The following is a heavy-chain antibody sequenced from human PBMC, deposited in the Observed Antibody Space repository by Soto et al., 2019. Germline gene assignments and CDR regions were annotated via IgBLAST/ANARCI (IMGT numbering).Heavy chain of an antibody. CDR3: AEASLDYGYYFDY. CDR1: GFTFSSYG. CDR2: ISYDGSNK. J-gene: IGHJ4*02. V-gene: IGHV3-30*18. Sequence: LRLSCAASGFTFSSYGMHWVRQAPGKGLEWVAVISYDGSNKYYADSVKGRFTISRDNSKNTLYLQMNSLRAEDTAVYYCAEASLDYGYYFDYWGQGTLVTVSS. D-gene: IGHD4-17*01.